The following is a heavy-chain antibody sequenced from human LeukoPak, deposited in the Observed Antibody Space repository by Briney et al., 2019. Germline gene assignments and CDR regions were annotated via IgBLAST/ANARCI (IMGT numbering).Heavy chain of an antibody. J-gene: IGHJ6*03. CDR1: GYTFTSYD. CDR3: ARAGANYYYYYMDV. CDR2: MNPNSGNT. V-gene: IGHV1-8*01. Sequence: ASVKVSCKASGYTFTSYDINWVRQATGQGLEWMGWMNPNSGNTGYAQKFQGRVTMTRNTSISTAYMELSSLGSEDTAVYYCARAGANYYYYYMDVWGKGTTVTISS.